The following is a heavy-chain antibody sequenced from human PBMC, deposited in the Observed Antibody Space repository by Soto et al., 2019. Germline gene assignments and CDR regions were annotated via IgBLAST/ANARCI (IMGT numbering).Heavy chain of an antibody. CDR3: ARFKDEYSSSPGAFDI. CDR2: INPSGGST. V-gene: IGHV1-46*03. Sequence: ASVKVSCKASGYTFTIYYMHWVRQSPGQGLEWMGIINPSGGSTSYAQKFQGRVTMTRDTSTSTVYMELSSLRSEDTAVYYCARFKDEYSSSPGAFDIWGQGTMVTDSS. D-gene: IGHD6-6*01. CDR1: GYTFTIYY. J-gene: IGHJ3*02.